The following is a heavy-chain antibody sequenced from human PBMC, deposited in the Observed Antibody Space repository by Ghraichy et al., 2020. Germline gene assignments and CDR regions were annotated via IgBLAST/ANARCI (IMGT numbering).Heavy chain of an antibody. CDR1: GGSISSGGYY. J-gene: IGHJ4*02. CDR3: ARGGGYCTNGVCYYYYFDY. Sequence: SETLSLTCTVSGGSISSGGYYWSWIRQHPGKGLEWIGYIYYSGSTYYNPSLKSLVTISVDTSKNQFSLKLSSVTAADTAVYYCARGGGYCTNGVCYYYYFDYWGQGTLVTVSS. D-gene: IGHD2-8*01. CDR2: IYYSGST. V-gene: IGHV4-31*01.